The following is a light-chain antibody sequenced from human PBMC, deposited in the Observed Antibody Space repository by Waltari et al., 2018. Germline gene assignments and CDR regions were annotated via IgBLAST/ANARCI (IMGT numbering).Light chain of an antibody. CDR1: QSINSY. V-gene: IGKV1-39*01. CDR3: QQSYSSPRT. J-gene: IGKJ1*01. Sequence: DIQMTQSPSSLSASVGDRVTITCRASQSINSYLNWYQQKPGKAPKLLIYAASSLQSGPPSRFSGSGSGTGFTLTISSLQPEDFAMYYCQQSYSSPRTFGQGTKVEI. CDR2: AAS.